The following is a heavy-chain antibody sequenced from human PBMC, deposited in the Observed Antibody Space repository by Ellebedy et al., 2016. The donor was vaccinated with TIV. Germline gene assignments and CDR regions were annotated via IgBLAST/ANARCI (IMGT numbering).Heavy chain of an antibody. CDR3: ARQYSYGPNWFDP. CDR1: GGSISSSSYD. Sequence: MPSETLSLTCTVSGGSISSSSYDWGWIRQPPGKGLEWTGNIYYSGSTYYNPSLNSRVTISVDTSKNQFSLKLSSVTAADTAVYYCARQYSYGPNWFDPWGQGTLVTVSS. CDR2: IYYSGST. J-gene: IGHJ5*02. V-gene: IGHV4-39*01. D-gene: IGHD5-18*01.